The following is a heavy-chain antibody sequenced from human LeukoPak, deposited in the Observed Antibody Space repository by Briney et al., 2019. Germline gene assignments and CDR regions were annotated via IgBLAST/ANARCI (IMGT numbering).Heavy chain of an antibody. Sequence: QPGGSLRLSCAASGFTFSSYWMSWVRQAPGKGLEWVANIKQDGSEKYYVDSVKGRFTISRDNAKNSLYLQMNSLRAEDTAVYYCAREGKGPYYYYMDVWGKGTTVTVSS. J-gene: IGHJ6*03. V-gene: IGHV3-7*01. CDR3: AREGKGPYYYYMDV. CDR2: IKQDGSEK. CDR1: GFTFSSYW.